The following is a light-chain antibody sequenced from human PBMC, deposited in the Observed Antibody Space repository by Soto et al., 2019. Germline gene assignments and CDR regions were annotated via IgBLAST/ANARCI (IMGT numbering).Light chain of an antibody. Sequence: DIQITQSPSSLSASVGDRVTITCRAGQYIGRYLNWYQQKPGKAPKLLIYAASSLHSGVPSRFSGSGSGTDFTLTISSLQPEDFATYYCQQSYSTPVTFGPGTKVDIK. CDR3: QQSYSTPVT. J-gene: IGKJ3*01. CDR2: AAS. V-gene: IGKV1-39*01. CDR1: QYIGRY.